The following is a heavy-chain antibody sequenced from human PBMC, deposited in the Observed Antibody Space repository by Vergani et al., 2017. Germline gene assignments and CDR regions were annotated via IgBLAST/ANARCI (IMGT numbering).Heavy chain of an antibody. Sequence: EVQLVESGGGLVKPGGSLRLSCAASGFTFSNAWMSWVRQAPGKGLEYVSAISNNGGSTYYADSVKGRFTISRDNSKNTLYLQMSSLRAEDTAVYYCVKDYCSGGSCYSFDYWGQGTLVTVSS. V-gene: IGHV3-64D*06. CDR3: VKDYCSGGSCYSFDY. D-gene: IGHD2-15*01. J-gene: IGHJ4*02. CDR2: ISNNGGST. CDR1: GFTFSNAW.